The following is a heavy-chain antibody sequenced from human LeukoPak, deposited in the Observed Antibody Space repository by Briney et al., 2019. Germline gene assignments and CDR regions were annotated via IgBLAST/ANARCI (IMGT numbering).Heavy chain of an antibody. CDR2: IRYDGSNK. V-gene: IGHV3-30*02. CDR3: ANEWLVPPYYYYYMDV. J-gene: IGHJ6*03. D-gene: IGHD3-22*01. CDR1: GFTFSSYG. Sequence: PGGSLRLSCAASGFTFSSYGMHWVRQAPGKGLEWVAIIRYDGSNKYYADSVKGRFTISRDNSKNTLYLQMNSLRAEDTAVYYCANEWLVPPYYYYYMDVWGKGTTVTVSS.